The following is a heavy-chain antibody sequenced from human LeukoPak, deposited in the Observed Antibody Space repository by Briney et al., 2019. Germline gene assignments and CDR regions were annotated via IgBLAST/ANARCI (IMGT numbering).Heavy chain of an antibody. CDR3: AKDLSSWSLDAFDI. V-gene: IGHV3-74*01. CDR1: GFTLSSYW. Sequence: GGSLRLSCAASGFTLSSYWMHWVRQAPGKGLVWVSRINSDGSSTSYADSVKGRFTISRDNSKNTLYLQMNSLRAEDTAVYYCAKDLSSWSLDAFDIWGQGTMVTVSS. D-gene: IGHD6-13*01. J-gene: IGHJ3*02. CDR2: INSDGSST.